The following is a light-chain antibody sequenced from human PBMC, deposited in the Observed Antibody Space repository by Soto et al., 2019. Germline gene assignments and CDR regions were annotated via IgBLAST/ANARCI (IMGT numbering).Light chain of an antibody. Sequence: DLPMTQSPSTLSASVGDRVTITCRASQSISSWLAWYQQKPGKAPKLLIYKASSLESGVPSRFSGSGSGTEFTLTISSLQPDDFATYYCQQYNSYSFGQGTKVEIK. J-gene: IGKJ1*01. V-gene: IGKV1-5*03. CDR1: QSISSW. CDR3: QQYNSYS. CDR2: KAS.